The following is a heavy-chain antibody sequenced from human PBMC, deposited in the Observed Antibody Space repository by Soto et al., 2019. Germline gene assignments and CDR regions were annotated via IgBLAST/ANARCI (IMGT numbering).Heavy chain of an antibody. J-gene: IGHJ4*02. CDR3: ARHFCIAAVQD. CDR1: GGSISSYY. V-gene: IGHV4-59*08. D-gene: IGHD6-13*01. CDR2: IYYSGST. Sequence: QVQLQESGPGLVKPSETLSLTCTVSGGSISSYYWSWIRQPPGKGLECIGYIYYSGSTNYNPSLRSRVTISVDTSKNQFTLKLSSVTAADTAVYSCARHFCIAAVQDWGQVTLVTVSS.